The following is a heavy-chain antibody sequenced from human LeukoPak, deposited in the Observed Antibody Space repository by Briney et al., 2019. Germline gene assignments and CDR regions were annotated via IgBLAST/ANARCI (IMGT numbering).Heavy chain of an antibody. CDR2: IYYSGST. Sequence: SETLSLTCTASGGSISSSSYYWGWIRQPPGKGLEWIGSIYYSGSTYYNPSLKSRVTISVDTSKNHFSLKLSSVTAADTAVYYCARHGGRDGDYFDYWGQGTLVTVSS. J-gene: IGHJ4*02. CDR1: GGSISSSSYY. D-gene: IGHD3-16*01. V-gene: IGHV4-39*01. CDR3: ARHGGRDGDYFDY.